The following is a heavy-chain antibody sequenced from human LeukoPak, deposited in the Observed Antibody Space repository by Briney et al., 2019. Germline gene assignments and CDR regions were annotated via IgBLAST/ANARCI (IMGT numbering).Heavy chain of an antibody. CDR1: GYTFTGYY. Sequence: GASVKVSCKASGYTFTGYYMHWVRPAPGQGLEWMGWINPNSGGTNYPQKFQGRVTMTRDTSISTAYMELSRLRSDDTAVYYCAREGGGYSYGYVLYYYYYYMDVWGKGTTVTVSS. CDR3: AREGGGYSYGYVLYYYYYYMDV. D-gene: IGHD5-18*01. V-gene: IGHV1-2*02. CDR2: INPNSGGT. J-gene: IGHJ6*03.